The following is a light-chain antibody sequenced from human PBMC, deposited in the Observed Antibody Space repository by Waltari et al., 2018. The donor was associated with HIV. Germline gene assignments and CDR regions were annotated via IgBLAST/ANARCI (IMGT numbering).Light chain of an antibody. CDR3: QQYYTTPFT. V-gene: IGKV4-1*01. Sequence: DIVMTQSPDSLAVSLGERATIKCKSSQSVLYSSNNKNNLAWYQQKPGQPPQLLIYWASTRESGVPDRFSGSGSGTEFTLTISSLQAEDVAVYYCQQYYTTPFTFGPGTTVDIK. J-gene: IGKJ3*01. CDR2: WAS. CDR1: QSVLYSSNNKNN.